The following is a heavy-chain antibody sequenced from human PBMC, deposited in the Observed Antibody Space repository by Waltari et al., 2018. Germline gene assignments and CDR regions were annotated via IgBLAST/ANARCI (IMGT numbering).Heavy chain of an antibody. V-gene: IGHV1-69*01. D-gene: IGHD3-10*01. CDR2: IIPIFGTA. CDR1: GGPFSSYA. J-gene: IGHJ4*02. Sequence: VQLVQSGAEVKKPGSSVRVSCKASGGPFSSYAISWGGRAPGQGLEWMGGIIPIFGTANYAQKFQGRVTITADESTSTAYMELSSLRSEDTAVYYCARGEVWFGTLYYFDYWGQGTLVTVSS. CDR3: ARGEVWFGTLYYFDY.